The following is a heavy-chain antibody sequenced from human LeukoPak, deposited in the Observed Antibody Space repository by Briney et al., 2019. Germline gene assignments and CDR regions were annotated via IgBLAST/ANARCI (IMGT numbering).Heavy chain of an antibody. J-gene: IGHJ4*02. CDR2: ISGSGGST. D-gene: IGHD2-15*01. Sequence: PGGSLRLSCAASGFTFSSYAMSWVRQAPGKGLEWVSAISGSGGSTYYADSMKGRFTISRDNSKNTLYLQMNSLRAEDTAVYYCAKMSPCSGGSCYVFDYWGQGTLVTVSS. CDR1: GFTFSSYA. CDR3: AKMSPCSGGSCYVFDY. V-gene: IGHV3-23*01.